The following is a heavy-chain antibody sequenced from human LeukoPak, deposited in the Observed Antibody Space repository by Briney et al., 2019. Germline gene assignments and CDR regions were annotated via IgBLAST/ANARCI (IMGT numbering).Heavy chain of an antibody. CDR1: GYTFTSCG. CDR3: ARRTTTAPDY. Sequence: ASVKVSCKASGYTFTSCGISWVRQAPGQGLEWMGWISAYNGNTNYAQKLQGRVTMTTDTSTSTAYMQLRSLRSDDPAVYYCARRTTTAPDYWGQGTLVTVSS. J-gene: IGHJ4*02. D-gene: IGHD1-1*01. CDR2: ISAYNGNT. V-gene: IGHV1-18*01.